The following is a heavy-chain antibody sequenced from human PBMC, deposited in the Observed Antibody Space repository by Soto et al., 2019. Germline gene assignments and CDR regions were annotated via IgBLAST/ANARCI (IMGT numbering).Heavy chain of an antibody. CDR2: ISWDGGST. J-gene: IGHJ4*02. CDR1: GFTFDDYA. Sequence: GGSLRLSCAASGFTFDDYAMHWVRQAPGKGLEWVSLISWDGGSTYYADSVKGRFTISRDNSKKSLYLQMNSLRAEDTAVYYCAKDQYCSGGSCYHAADYWGQGTLVTVSS. CDR3: AKDQYCSGGSCYHAADY. D-gene: IGHD2-15*01. V-gene: IGHV3-43D*04.